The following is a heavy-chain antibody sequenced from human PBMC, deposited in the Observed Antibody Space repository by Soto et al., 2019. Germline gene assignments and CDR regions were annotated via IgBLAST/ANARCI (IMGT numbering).Heavy chain of an antibody. CDR3: ARAQNPYYDSSGYYLDY. Sequence: ASVTVSCKASGGTFSSYAISWVRQAPGQGLEWMGGIIPIVGTANYAQKFQGRVTITADESTSTAYMELSSLRSEDTAVYYCARAQNPYYDSSGYYLDYWGQGTLVTAPQ. CDR1: GGTFSSYA. D-gene: IGHD3-22*01. CDR2: IIPIVGTA. V-gene: IGHV1-69*13. J-gene: IGHJ4*02.